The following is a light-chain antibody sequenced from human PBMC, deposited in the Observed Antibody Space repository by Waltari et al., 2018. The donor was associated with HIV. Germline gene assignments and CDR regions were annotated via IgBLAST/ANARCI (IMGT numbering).Light chain of an antibody. V-gene: IGLV1-40*01. CDR1: SPTIGAGYA. J-gene: IGLJ2*01. CDR3: QSYDSSLTGSV. Sequence: QSVLTQPPSVSGAPGQRVTISCPGSSPTIGAGYAVTWYQQVPGTAPKPLIYGNNNRPSGVPDRFSASKSGASPSLAITGLQAEDEADYYCQSYDSSLTGSVFGGGTKLTVL. CDR2: GNN.